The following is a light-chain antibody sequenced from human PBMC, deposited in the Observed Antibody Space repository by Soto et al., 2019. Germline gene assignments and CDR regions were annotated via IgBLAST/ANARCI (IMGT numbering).Light chain of an antibody. CDR3: LQYGGSPPYP. CDR2: GAS. Sequence: EIVVTQSPGTLSLSPGERATLSCRASQSASSSYLAWFQQKPGQAPRLLIYGASNRATGIPDRFSGSGSGTDVTLTISRLQPEDFAVYYCLQYGGSPPYPFGHGTNLEMK. J-gene: IGKJ2*01. V-gene: IGKV3-20*01. CDR1: QSASSSY.